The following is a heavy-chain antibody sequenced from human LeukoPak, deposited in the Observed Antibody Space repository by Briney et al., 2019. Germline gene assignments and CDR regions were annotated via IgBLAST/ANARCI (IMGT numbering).Heavy chain of an antibody. CDR3: ASSSSGWFDP. CDR1: GFTFSSYA. CDR2: ISYDGSNK. D-gene: IGHD6-19*01. Sequence: PGRSLRLSRAASGFTFSSYAMHWVRQAPGKGLEWVAVISYDGSNKYYADSVKGRFTISRDNSKNTLYLQMNSLRAEDTAVYYCASSSSGWFDPWGQGTLVTVSS. V-gene: IGHV3-30-3*01. J-gene: IGHJ5*02.